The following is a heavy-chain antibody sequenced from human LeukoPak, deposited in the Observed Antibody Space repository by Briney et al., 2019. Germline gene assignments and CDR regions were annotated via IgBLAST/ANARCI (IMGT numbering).Heavy chain of an antibody. V-gene: IGHV3-7*01. CDR2: IKTDGSEK. Sequence: GGALRLSCEGIGFTFSYYWLGGVRQAPGNGLHWVPNIKTDGSEKYYVDSVKGRFTITRDNGKSSLYLQMHSLRAEDTSVYYCGRSKDVWGQVTTVTVSS. CDR1: GFTFSYYW. J-gene: IGHJ6*02. CDR3: GRSKDV.